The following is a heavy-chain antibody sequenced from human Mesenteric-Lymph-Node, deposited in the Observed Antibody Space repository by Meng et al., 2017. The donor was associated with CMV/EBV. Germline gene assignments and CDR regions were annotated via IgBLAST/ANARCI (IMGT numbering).Heavy chain of an antibody. V-gene: IGHV7-4-1*02. CDR1: EYTFTSYA. J-gene: IGHJ4*02. CDR3: ARNVGGGSYYFY. Sequence: VQLSASGCEFTKPGASVKVSCTPYEYTFTSYAINWVRQAPGQGLEWMGWINTTTGNPTYAQGFTGRFVFFLDTSVSTAYLQINSLKAEDTAVYYCARNVGGGSYYFYWGQGTLVTVSS. D-gene: IGHD1-26*01. CDR2: INTTTGNP.